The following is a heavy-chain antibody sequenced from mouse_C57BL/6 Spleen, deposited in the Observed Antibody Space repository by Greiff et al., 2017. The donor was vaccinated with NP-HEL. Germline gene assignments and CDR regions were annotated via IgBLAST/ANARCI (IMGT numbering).Heavy chain of an antibody. J-gene: IGHJ2*01. CDR3: ARCYYGSSYVRYFDY. CDR2: ISTYYGDA. V-gene: IGHV1-67*01. Sequence: VQLQQSGPELVRPGVSVKISCTGSGYTFTDYAMHWVKQSHAKSLEWIGVISTYYGDASYNQKFKDKATMTVGKSSSTAYMELARLTSEDSAVYYCARCYYGSSYVRYFDYWGQGTTLTVSS. D-gene: IGHD1-1*01. CDR1: GYTFTDYA.